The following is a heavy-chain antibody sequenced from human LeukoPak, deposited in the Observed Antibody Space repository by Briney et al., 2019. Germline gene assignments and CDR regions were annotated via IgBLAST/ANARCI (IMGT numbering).Heavy chain of an antibody. D-gene: IGHD1-26*01. CDR3: ATIVVSATNWIDY. CDR2: FDPEDGEA. V-gene: IGHV1-24*01. CDR1: GYSLSELS. Sequence: GASVKVSCKVSGYSLSELSMHWVRLTPGKGLEWMGGFDPEDGEAVYAQKFQGRVTMTEDTSTDTAYMELSSLRSEDTAVYYCATIVVSATNWIDYWGQGTLVTVSS. J-gene: IGHJ4*02.